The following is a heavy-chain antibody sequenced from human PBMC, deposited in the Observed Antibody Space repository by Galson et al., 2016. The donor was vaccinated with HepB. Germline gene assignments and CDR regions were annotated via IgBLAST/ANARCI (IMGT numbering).Heavy chain of an antibody. Sequence: SVKVSCKASGYTFIGHWMHWVRQAPGQGLEWMGIINPRTGATGYAQKFQGRITLTSDTSANTVYMEMSSLRSEDTAVYYCARDHSFADSAWWFDPWGQGTLLIVSS. D-gene: IGHD3-3*01. V-gene: IGHV1-46*01. CDR3: ARDHSFADSAWWFDP. CDR1: GYTFIGHW. J-gene: IGHJ5*02. CDR2: INPRTGAT.